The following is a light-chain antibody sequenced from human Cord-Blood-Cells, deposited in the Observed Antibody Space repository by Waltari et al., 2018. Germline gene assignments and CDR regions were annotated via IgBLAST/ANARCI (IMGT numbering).Light chain of an antibody. CDR1: SSDVAGYNY. CDR2: DGS. J-gene: IGLJ1*01. Sequence: QSALTQPAPVSGSPRQSITPPCPGTSSDVAGYNYVSWYQQHPGKAPKLMIYDGSNRPSGVSNRFSGSKSGNTASLTIAELQAEDEADYYCSSYTSSSTYVFGTGTRVTVL. CDR3: SSYTSSSTYV. V-gene: IGLV2-14*01.